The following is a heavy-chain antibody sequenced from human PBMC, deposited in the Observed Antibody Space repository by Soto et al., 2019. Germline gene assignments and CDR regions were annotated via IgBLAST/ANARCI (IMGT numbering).Heavy chain of an antibody. D-gene: IGHD6-6*01. J-gene: IGHJ6*02. CDR1: GDSVSSNSAA. CDR2: TYYRSKWYN. Sequence: PSQTLSLTCAISGDSVSSNSAAWNWIRQSPSRGLEWLGRTYYRSKWYNDYAVSVKSRITINPDTSKSQFSLQLNSVTPEDTAVYYCARDPIAARPPHYYYYYGMDVWGQGTTVTVSS. CDR3: ARDPIAARPPHYYYYYGMDV. V-gene: IGHV6-1*01.